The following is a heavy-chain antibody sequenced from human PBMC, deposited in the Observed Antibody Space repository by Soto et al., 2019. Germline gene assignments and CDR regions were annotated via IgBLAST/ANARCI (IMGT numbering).Heavy chain of an antibody. V-gene: IGHV4-39*01. CDR3: ARLSYSSGWCFDY. D-gene: IGHD6-19*01. CDR1: GGSISSSSYY. Sequence: PSETLSLTCSVSGGSISSSSYYWGWIRQPPGKGLEWIGSIYYSGSTYYNPSLKSRVTISVDTSKNQFSLKLSSVTAADTAVYYCARLSYSSGWCFDYWGQGTLVTVSS. CDR2: IYYSGST. J-gene: IGHJ4*02.